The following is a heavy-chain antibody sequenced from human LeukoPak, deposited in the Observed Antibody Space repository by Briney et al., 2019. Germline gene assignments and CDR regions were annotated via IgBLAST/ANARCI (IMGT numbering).Heavy chain of an antibody. D-gene: IGHD6-19*01. J-gene: IGHJ4*02. Sequence: ASVKVSCKASGYTFTSYYMNWVRQAPGQGLEWMGWINPNSGGTNYAQKFQGRVTMTRDTSISTAYMELSRLRSDDTAVYYCARDLTHSSGWYSPFDYWGQGTLVTVSS. CDR3: ARDLTHSSGWYSPFDY. CDR2: INPNSGGT. V-gene: IGHV1-2*02. CDR1: GYTFTSYY.